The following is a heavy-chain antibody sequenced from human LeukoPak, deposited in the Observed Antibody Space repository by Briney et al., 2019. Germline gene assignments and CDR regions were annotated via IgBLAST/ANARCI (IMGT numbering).Heavy chain of an antibody. J-gene: IGHJ4*02. CDR2: IYYSGST. Sequence: SETLSLTCTVSGGSISSGDYCWSWIRQPPGKGLEWIGYIYYSGSTYYNPSLKSRVTISVDTSKNQFSLKLSSVTAADTAVYYCARGNGGTGVVTKWGQGTLVIVSS. D-gene: IGHD3-3*01. CDR1: GGSISSGDYC. CDR3: ARGNGGTGVVTK. V-gene: IGHV4-30-4*08.